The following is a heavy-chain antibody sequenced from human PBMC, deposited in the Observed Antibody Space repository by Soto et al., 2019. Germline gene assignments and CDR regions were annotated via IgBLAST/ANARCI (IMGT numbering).Heavy chain of an antibody. Sequence: EVQLVESGGALVKPGGSLRLSCTASGFTFNTYTLNWVRQAPGKGLEWVSFITYSSYIYYADSVRGRFTISRDNAKNSLYLQMDSLRADDTAVYYCARGARPHPTYYYSMDVWGQGTTVTVSS. CDR1: GFTFNTYT. CDR3: ARGARPHPTYYYSMDV. D-gene: IGHD6-6*01. J-gene: IGHJ6*02. CDR2: ITYSSYI. V-gene: IGHV3-21*01.